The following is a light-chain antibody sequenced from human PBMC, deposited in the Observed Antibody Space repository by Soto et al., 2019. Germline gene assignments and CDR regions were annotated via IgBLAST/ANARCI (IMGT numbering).Light chain of an antibody. Sequence: DFVMTQAPDSLAVSLGERATINCKSSQSVLYNSNNKNHLGWFQQKPGHPPKLLIYGASFRPSGVPDRFSGSVSWTDFSLTISCLQSEDVSVYYCQQYYSIPFTFCQWTKLEI. V-gene: IGKV4-1*01. J-gene: IGKJ2*01. CDR1: QSVLYNSNNKNH. CDR3: QQYYSIPFT. CDR2: GAS.